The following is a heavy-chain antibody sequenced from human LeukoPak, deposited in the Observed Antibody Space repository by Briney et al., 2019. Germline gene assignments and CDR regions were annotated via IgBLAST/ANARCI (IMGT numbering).Heavy chain of an antibody. CDR3: AKAYCSGGSCYWVYFDY. D-gene: IGHD2-15*01. V-gene: IGHV3-30*18. Sequence: GGSLRLSCAASGFTFSGYGMHWVRQAPGKGLEWVTIISYDGSNKYYADSVKGRFTISRDNSKNTLYLQMNSLRAEDTAVYYCAKAYCSGGSCYWVYFDYWGQGTLVTVSS. CDR2: ISYDGSNK. CDR1: GFTFSGYG. J-gene: IGHJ4*02.